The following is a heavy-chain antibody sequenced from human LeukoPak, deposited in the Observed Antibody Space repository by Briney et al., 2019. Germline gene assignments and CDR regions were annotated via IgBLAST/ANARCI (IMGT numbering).Heavy chain of an antibody. D-gene: IGHD3-22*01. J-gene: IGHJ4*02. CDR2: SASGDST. Sequence: GGSLRLSCAASGFTVSSNYMSWVRQAPGKGLAWISTVSASGDSTSYADSVKGRFTISRDNSKNTLYLQMNSLRAEDTAVYYCAKGDGYYYDSSGYYPFDYWGQGTLVTVSS. V-gene: IGHV3-53*05. CDR3: AKGDGYYYDSSGYYPFDY. CDR1: GFTVSSNY.